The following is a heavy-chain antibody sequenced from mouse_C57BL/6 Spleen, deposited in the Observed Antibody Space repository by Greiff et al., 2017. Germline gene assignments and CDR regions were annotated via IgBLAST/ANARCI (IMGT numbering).Heavy chain of an antibody. J-gene: IGHJ3*01. Sequence: VQLQQSGPELVKPGASVKISCKASGYSFTGYYMNWVKQSPDKSLEWIGEINPSTGGTTYNQKFKAKATLTVDKSSSTAYMQLKSLTSEDSAVYYCARGGFAYWGQGTLVTVSA. CDR3: ARGGFAY. CDR2: INPSTGGT. CDR1: GYSFTGYY. V-gene: IGHV1-42*01.